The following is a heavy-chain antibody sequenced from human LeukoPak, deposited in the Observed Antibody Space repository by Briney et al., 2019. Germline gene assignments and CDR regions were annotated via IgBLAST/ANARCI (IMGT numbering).Heavy chain of an antibody. V-gene: IGHV3-48*03. J-gene: IGHJ6*02. CDR1: GFTFSSYE. CDR2: ISSSGSPI. D-gene: IGHD3-10*01. Sequence: GGSLRLSCAASGFTFSSYEMNWVRQAPGKGLEWVSYISSSGSPIYYADSVKGRFTVSRDNAKNSLYLQMNSLRAEDTAVYYCARDFRTMVRGVLGRPPRVRYGMDVWGQGTTVTVSS. CDR3: ARDFRTMVRGVLGRPPRVRYGMDV.